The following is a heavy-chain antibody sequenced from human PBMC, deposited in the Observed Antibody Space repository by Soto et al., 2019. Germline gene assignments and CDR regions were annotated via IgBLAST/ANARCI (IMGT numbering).Heavy chain of an antibody. J-gene: IGHJ6*02. CDR1: GFSLSTSGMC. CDR3: ARIGRTRPLSVAGTLDSYYYGMDV. V-gene: IGHV2-70*01. CDR2: IDWDDDK. Sequence: PTLVNPTQTLTLACTFSGFSLSTSGMCVSWIRQPPGKAPEWLALIDWDDDKYYSTSLRTRLTISKDTSKNQVVLTMTNMDPVGTATYYCARIGRTRPLSVAGTLDSYYYGMDVWGQGTTVTVSS. D-gene: IGHD6-19*01.